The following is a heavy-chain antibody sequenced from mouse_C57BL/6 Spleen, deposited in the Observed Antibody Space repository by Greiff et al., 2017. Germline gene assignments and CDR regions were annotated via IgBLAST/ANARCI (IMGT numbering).Heavy chain of an antibody. D-gene: IGHD2-4*01. CDR2: ISSGSSTI. Sequence: EVQGVESGGGLVKPGGSLKLSCAASGFTFSDYGMHWVRQAPEKGLEWVAYISSGSSTIYYADTLKGRFTISRDNAKNTLFLQMTSLRSEDTAMYYCAPIYSDYDRAMDYWGQGTSVTVSS. CDR3: APIYSDYDRAMDY. V-gene: IGHV5-17*01. J-gene: IGHJ4*01. CDR1: GFTFSDYG.